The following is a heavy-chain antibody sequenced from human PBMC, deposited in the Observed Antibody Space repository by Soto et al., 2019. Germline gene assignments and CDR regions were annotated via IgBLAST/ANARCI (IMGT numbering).Heavy chain of an antibody. Sequence: GGSLRLSCAASGFTFSSYSMNWVRQAPGKGLEWVSSISSNGGSTYYADSVKGRFTISRDNSKNTLYLQMGSLRADDMAIYYCARGGGGAALADFDYWGQGALVTVSS. D-gene: IGHD3-16*01. J-gene: IGHJ4*02. CDR3: ARGGGGAALADFDY. CDR2: ISSNGGST. CDR1: GFTFSSYS. V-gene: IGHV3-64*02.